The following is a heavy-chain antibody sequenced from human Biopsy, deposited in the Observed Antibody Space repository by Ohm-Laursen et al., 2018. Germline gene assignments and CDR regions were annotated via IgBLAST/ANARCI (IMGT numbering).Heavy chain of an antibody. CDR3: ARDRGFYSDRTVPGYFDL. V-gene: IGHV4-61*03. CDR2: VYYSGST. Sequence: PSQTLSLTYTVSGGSIRSNGFYWGWIRQPPGKGLEWIGYVYYSGSTDYNPSLQSRVTISVDTSKNHFSLRLRSVTPADTAIYYCARDRGFYSDRTVPGYFDLWGRGTLVTVSS. CDR1: GGSIRSNGFY. J-gene: IGHJ2*01. D-gene: IGHD3-22*01.